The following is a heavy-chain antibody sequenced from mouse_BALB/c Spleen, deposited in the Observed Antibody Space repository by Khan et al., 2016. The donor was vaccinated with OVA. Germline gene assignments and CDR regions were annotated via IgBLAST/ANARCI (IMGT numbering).Heavy chain of an antibody. D-gene: IGHD4-1*01. CDR2: ISSGGDYT. CDR3: ADHVTGSFAY. Sequence: EVELVESGGDLVKPGGSLKLSCAASGFTFSSYSMSWVRQTPDKGLEWVASISSGGDYTYYPDSVKGRFTISRANAKNTLYLQMSDLKSEDTAMYYCADHVTGSFAYWGQGTLVTVSA. CDR1: GFTFSSYS. V-gene: IGHV5-6*01. J-gene: IGHJ3*01.